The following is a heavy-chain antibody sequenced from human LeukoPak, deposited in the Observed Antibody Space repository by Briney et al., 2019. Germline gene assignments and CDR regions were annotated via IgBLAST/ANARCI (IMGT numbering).Heavy chain of an antibody. CDR3: AREAYDSSGYPNWYFDL. J-gene: IGHJ2*01. CDR1: GGTFSSYA. V-gene: IGHV1-69*13. Sequence: SVKVSCKAFGGTFSSYAISWVRQAPGQGLEWMGGIIPIFGTANYAQKFQGRVTITADESTSTAYMELSSLRSEDTAVYYCAREAYDSSGYPNWYFDLWGRGTLVTVSS. D-gene: IGHD3-22*01. CDR2: IIPIFGTA.